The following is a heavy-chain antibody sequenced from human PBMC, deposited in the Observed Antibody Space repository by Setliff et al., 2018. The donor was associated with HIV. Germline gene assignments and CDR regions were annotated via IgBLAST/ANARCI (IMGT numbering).Heavy chain of an antibody. CDR1: GGSISDYY. Sequence: SETLSLTCTVSGGSISDYYWNWIRQPPGKGLEWLGYIYYSGRTNYNPSLRSRGTISVDTSKNQFSLRLNSVTAADTAVYYCARNYDSVGYYYVDYWGQGTLVTVSS. J-gene: IGHJ4*02. V-gene: IGHV4-59*08. D-gene: IGHD3-22*01. CDR3: ARNYDSVGYYYVDY. CDR2: IYYSGRT.